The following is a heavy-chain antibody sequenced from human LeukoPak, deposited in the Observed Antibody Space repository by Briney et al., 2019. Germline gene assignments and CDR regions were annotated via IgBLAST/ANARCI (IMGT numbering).Heavy chain of an antibody. CDR3: AKDRGYYYDSSAYGSYFDY. CDR1: GFTFSSYA. Sequence: GGSLRLSCAASGFTFSSYAMSWVRQAPGKGLEWVSAISGSGGSTYYADSVKGRFTISRDNSKNSLYLQMNSLRTEDTALYYCAKDRGYYYDSSAYGSYFDYWGQGTLVTVSS. J-gene: IGHJ4*02. V-gene: IGHV3-23*01. CDR2: ISGSGGST. D-gene: IGHD3-22*01.